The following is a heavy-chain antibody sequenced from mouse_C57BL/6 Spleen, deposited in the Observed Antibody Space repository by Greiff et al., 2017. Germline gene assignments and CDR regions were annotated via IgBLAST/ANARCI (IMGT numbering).Heavy chain of an antibody. D-gene: IGHD3-2*02. J-gene: IGHJ4*01. CDR3: ARHEEDSSGCWAMDY. CDR1: GFTFSSSG. V-gene: IGHV5-6*01. Sequence: VQLKQSGGDLVKPGGSLKLSCAASGFTFSSSGMSWVRQTPDKRLEWVAPISSGGSYTYYPCSVPGRFTISSDNAKNTLYLQMRRLRSEDTAMYYCARHEEDSSGCWAMDYWGQGTSVTVSS. CDR2: ISSGGSYT.